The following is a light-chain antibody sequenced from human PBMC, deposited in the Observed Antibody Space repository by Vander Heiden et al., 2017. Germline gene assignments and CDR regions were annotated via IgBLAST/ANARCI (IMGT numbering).Light chain of an antibody. CDR1: QSISSY. Sequence: DIQMTQSPSSLSASVGDRVTITCRASQSISSYLNWYQQKPGKAPKLLIYAASSFQSGVPSRFSGGGSGTDFTRTISSLQPEDFATYQCQKSYSNPRTFGEGTKVEIK. CDR3: QKSYSNPRT. J-gene: IGKJ4*01. V-gene: IGKV1-39*01. CDR2: AAS.